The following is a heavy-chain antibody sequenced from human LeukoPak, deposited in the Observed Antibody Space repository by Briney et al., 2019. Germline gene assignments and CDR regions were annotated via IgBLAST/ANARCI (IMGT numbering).Heavy chain of an antibody. Sequence: GSLRIPCAASGFPFSDYYMSWIRQAPGKGLEWISYFRSNGGTIYHADSVKGRFTISRDKAKNSPYLQMKRLRAEAPAVFYLVIDVPHDGFGEVWGVDSWGQGTLVTVSS. CDR3: VIDVPHDGFGEVWGVDS. CDR2: FRSNGGTI. J-gene: IGHJ4*02. CDR1: GFPFSDYY. D-gene: IGHD3-16*01. V-gene: IGHV3-11*01.